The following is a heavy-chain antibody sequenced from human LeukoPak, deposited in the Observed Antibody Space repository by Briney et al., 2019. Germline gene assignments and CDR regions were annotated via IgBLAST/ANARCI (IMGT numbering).Heavy chain of an antibody. Sequence: SETLSLTCTVSGGSISSYYWSWIRQPPGKGLEWIGEINHSGSTNYNPSLKSRVTISVDTSKNQFSLKLSSVTAADTAVYYCARGPLAQNDYWGQGTLVTVSS. CDR3: ARGPLAQNDY. CDR2: INHSGST. V-gene: IGHV4-34*01. D-gene: IGHD2-15*01. J-gene: IGHJ4*02. CDR1: GGSISSYY.